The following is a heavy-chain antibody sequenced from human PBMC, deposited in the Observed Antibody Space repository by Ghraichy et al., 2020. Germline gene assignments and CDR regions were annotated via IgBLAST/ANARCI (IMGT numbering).Heavy chain of an antibody. CDR3: ARSGLYGDYELVEYYYYYGMDV. Sequence: GGSLRLSCAASGFTFSSYGMHWVRQAPGKGLEWVAVIWYDGSNKYYADSVKGRFTISRDNSKNTLYLQMNSLRAEDTAVYYCARSGLYGDYELVEYYYYYGMDVWGQGTTVTVSS. CDR1: GFTFSSYG. V-gene: IGHV3-33*01. CDR2: IWYDGSNK. D-gene: IGHD4-17*01. J-gene: IGHJ6*02.